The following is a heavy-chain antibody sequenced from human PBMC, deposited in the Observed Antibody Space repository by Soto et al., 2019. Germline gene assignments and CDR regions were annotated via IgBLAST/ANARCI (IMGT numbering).Heavy chain of an antibody. CDR2: INASGGST. J-gene: IGHJ4*02. V-gene: IGHV1-46*01. Sequence: ASVKVSCKASGYTFTSYYMHWVRQAPGQGLEWMGIINASGGSTSYAQKFQGRVTMTTDTSTSTAYMELRSLRSDDTAVYYCARDRGITGTGEGYWGQGTLVTV. D-gene: IGHD1-20*01. CDR3: ARDRGITGTGEGY. CDR1: GYTFTSYY.